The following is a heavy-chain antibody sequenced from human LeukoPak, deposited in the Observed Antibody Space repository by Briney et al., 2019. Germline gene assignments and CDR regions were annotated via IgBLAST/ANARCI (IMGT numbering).Heavy chain of an antibody. CDR1: GFTFSSYA. D-gene: IGHD1-26*01. J-gene: IGHJ4*02. Sequence: PGGSLRLSCAASGFTFSSYAMSWVRQAPGKGLEWVSSISYNADNTYYADSVKGRFTISRDNSKNTLYLQVNSLRAEDTAVYYCAKGGKWDVTPFDYWGQGTLVTVSS. V-gene: IGHV3-23*01. CDR3: AKGGKWDVTPFDY. CDR2: ISYNADNT.